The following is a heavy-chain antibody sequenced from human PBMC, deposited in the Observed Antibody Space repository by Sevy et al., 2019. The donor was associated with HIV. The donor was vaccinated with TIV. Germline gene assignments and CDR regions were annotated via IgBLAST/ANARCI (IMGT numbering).Heavy chain of an antibody. CDR3: AKDXLLDXFXX. J-gene: IGHJ3*01. CDR1: GXTXXDXY. CDR2: XNPXXXDT. D-gene: IGHD2-15*01. V-gene: IGHV1-2*06. Sequence: ASXKVSXKASGXTXXDXYXHXXXXAPGXXLEWVXRXNPXXXDTKYAQKFQGRVTVTRDTSISTAYMELSRLTSDDTAIXYCAKDXLLDXFXXWGQGTRVTVSS.